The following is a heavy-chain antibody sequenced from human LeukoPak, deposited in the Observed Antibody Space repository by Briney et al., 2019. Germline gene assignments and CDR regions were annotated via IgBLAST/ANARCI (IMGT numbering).Heavy chain of an antibody. CDR3: ATGALQLGY. J-gene: IGHJ4*02. V-gene: IGHV3-7*03. CDR2: IKQDGSEK. Sequence: GGSLRLSCVASGFTFSGYWMSWVRQAPGKGLEWVANIKQDGSEKYYVDSVKGRFTISRDNAKNSLYLQMNSLRAEDTGMYYCATGALQLGYWGQGTLVTVSS. CDR1: GFTFSGYW. D-gene: IGHD3-16*01.